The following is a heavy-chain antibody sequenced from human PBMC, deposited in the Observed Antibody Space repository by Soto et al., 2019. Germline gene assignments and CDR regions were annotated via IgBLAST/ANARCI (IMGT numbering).Heavy chain of an antibody. CDR1: GGSISSSSYY. V-gene: IGHV4-39*01. CDR3: ARPQDSGSYYSGGIFDY. CDR2: IYYSGST. Sequence: SDTLSLTCTVSGGSISSSSYYWGLIRQPPGKGLELIGSIYYSGSTYYNPSLKSRVTISVDTSKNQFSLKLSSVTAADTAVYYCARPQDSGSYYSGGIFDYRGPGTLVTVS. D-gene: IGHD1-26*01. J-gene: IGHJ4*02.